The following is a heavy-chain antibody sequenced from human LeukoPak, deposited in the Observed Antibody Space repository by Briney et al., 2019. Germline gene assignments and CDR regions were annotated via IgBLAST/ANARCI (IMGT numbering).Heavy chain of an antibody. Sequence: LVESGGGVVQPGRSLRLSCAASGFTFSGYGMHWVRQAPDKRLEWVAVIWYDGNNKYYADSVKGRFTISRDNSKNTLYLQMNSLRVEDTAVYYCAKDWGYTTMVSYYFDYWGQGALVTVSS. V-gene: IGHV3-33*06. CDR2: IWYDGNNK. CDR1: GFTFSGYG. D-gene: IGHD5-18*01. CDR3: AKDWGYTTMVSYYFDY. J-gene: IGHJ4*02.